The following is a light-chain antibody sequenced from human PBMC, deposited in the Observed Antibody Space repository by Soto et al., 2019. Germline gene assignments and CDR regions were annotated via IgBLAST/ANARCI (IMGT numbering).Light chain of an antibody. CDR1: QTISSW. V-gene: IGKV1-5*03. Sequence: DIQMTQSPSTLSGSVGDRVTITCRASQTISSWLAWYQQKPGKAPKLLIYKASTLKSGVPSRFIGSGSGTEFTLTISSLQPDDFATYYCQHYNSYSEAVGQGTKVDIK. CDR2: KAS. CDR3: QHYNSYSEA. J-gene: IGKJ1*01.